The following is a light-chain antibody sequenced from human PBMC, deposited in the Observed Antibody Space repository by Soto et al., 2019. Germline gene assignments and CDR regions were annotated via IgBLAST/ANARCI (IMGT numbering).Light chain of an antibody. J-gene: IGKJ2*01. Sequence: DIVMTQSPDSLAVSLGERATINCKSSQSVLYSSNNKNYLVWYQQKPGQSPKMLIYWASTRESGVPDRFSGSGSGTDFTLTISSLQAEDVAVYYCQQYYNVPYTFGQGTKLEIK. CDR1: QSVLYSSNNKNY. V-gene: IGKV4-1*01. CDR3: QQYYNVPYT. CDR2: WAS.